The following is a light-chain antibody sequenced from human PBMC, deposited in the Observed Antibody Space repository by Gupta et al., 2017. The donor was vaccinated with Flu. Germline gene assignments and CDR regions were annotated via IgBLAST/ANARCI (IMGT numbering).Light chain of an antibody. J-gene: IGKJ2*02. CDR2: EVY. CDR3: LKGTHPWT. V-gene: IGKV2-30*01. CDR1: QSLVYSDGNTY. Sequence: TQSPLSVPVTLGQPASITCRSSQSLVYSDGNTYVNWFQQRPGQSPRRQIYEVYNRASGVPDRFSGSWSGTDSTMKISRVEAEDVGVYCCLKGTHPWTCGQGTKLEIK.